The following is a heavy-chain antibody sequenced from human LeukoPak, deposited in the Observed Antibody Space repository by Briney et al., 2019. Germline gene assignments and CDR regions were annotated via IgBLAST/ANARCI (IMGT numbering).Heavy chain of an antibody. CDR1: GGSISSYY. J-gene: IGHJ4*02. V-gene: IGHV4-59*08. CDR3: ARHPFMITFGGVIVPKTDFDY. Sequence: SETLSLTCTVSGGSISSYYWSWIRQPPGKGLEWIGYIYYSGSTNYNPSLKSRVTISVDTSKNQFSLKLSSVTAADTAVYYCARHPFMITFGGVIVPKTDFDYWGQGTLVTVSS. CDR2: IYYSGST. D-gene: IGHD3-16*02.